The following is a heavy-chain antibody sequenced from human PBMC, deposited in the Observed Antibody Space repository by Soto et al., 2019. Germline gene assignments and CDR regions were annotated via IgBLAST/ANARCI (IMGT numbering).Heavy chain of an antibody. J-gene: IGHJ4*02. CDR2: INSDGSTT. CDR1: GFTFRDHW. CDR3: ARGYSSGPDY. Sequence: EVQLVESGGGLVQPGGSLRLSCAASGFTFRDHWMHWVRQAPGKGLVWVSRINSDGSTTTYADSVKGRFTISRDNAKSTLYLQLNSQRAEDTALYYCARGYSSGPDYWGQGTLVTVSS. V-gene: IGHV3-74*01. D-gene: IGHD6-19*01.